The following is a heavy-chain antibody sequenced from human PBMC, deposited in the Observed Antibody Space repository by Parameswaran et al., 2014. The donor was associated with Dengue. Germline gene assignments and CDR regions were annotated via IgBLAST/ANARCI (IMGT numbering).Heavy chain of an antibody. V-gene: IGHV5-51*01. CDR3: ARHKTYCGSISCYRGAGNWFDP. J-gene: IGHJ5*02. D-gene: IGHD2-2*01. CDR2: IYPGDSDI. Sequence: VRQMPGKGLEWMGIIYPGDSDIRYSPSFQGHVTISVDKSITTAYLQWSSLKASDTAMYYCARHKTYCGSISCYRGAGNWFDPWGQGTLVTVSS.